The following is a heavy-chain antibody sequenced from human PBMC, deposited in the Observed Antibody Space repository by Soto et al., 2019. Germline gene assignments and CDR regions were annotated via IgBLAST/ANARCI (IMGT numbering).Heavy chain of an antibody. D-gene: IGHD4-17*01. V-gene: IGHV5-10-1*01. CDR1: GYSFTSYW. CDR3: VRHRITLTTVTTPYDS. Sequence: GESLKISCKGSGYSFTSYWISWVRQMPGKGLEWMGRIDPSDSYTNYSPSFQGHVTISADKSISTAYLQWSSLKASDTATYYCVRHRITLTTVTTPYDSWGHGTLVTVSS. J-gene: IGHJ5*01. CDR2: IDPSDSYT.